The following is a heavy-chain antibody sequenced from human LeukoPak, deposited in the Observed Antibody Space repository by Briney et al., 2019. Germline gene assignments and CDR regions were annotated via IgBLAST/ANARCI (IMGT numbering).Heavy chain of an antibody. CDR1: GGSISSYY. J-gene: IGHJ3*02. Sequence: PSETLSLTCTVSGGSISSYYWSWIRQPPGKGLEWIGYIYYSGSTNYNPSLKSRVTISVDTSKNQFSLKLSSVTAADTAVYYCARALYYDTLTGFHSDAFDIWGQGTMVTVSS. CDR3: ARALYYDTLTGFHSDAFDI. V-gene: IGHV4-59*01. D-gene: IGHD3-9*01. CDR2: IYYSGST.